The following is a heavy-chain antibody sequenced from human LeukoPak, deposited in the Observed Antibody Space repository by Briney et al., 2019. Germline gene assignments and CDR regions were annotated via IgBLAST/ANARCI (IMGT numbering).Heavy chain of an antibody. CDR1: GYTFTRHV. V-gene: IGHV1-8*01. CDR2: MNPNSGNT. CDR3: ARGVDYYDSSGYVY. J-gene: IGHJ4*02. Sequence: ASVKVSCKASGYTFTRHVINWVGQATGKGLEWVGWMNPNSGNTGYAQKFQGRVTMTRNTSISTAYMELSSLRSEDTAVYYCARGVDYYDSSGYVYWGQGTLVTVSS. D-gene: IGHD3-22*01.